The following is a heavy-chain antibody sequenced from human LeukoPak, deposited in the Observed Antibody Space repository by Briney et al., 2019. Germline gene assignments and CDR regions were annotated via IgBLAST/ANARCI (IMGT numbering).Heavy chain of an antibody. Sequence: PGGSLRLSCAASGFTFSSYWMHWVRQAPGKGLVWVSHINSDGSSTNYADSVKGRFTISRDNAKSTLYLQMNSLRAEDTAVYYCIRSGGYLDYWGQGTLVTVSS. CDR1: GFTFSSYW. J-gene: IGHJ4*02. CDR3: IRSGGYLDY. D-gene: IGHD2-8*02. V-gene: IGHV3-74*01. CDR2: INSDGSST.